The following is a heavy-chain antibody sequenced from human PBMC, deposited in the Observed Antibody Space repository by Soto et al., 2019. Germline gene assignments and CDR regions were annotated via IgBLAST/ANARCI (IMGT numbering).Heavy chain of an antibody. V-gene: IGHV3-33*01. D-gene: IGHD5-18*01. CDR1: GFTFSSYG. CDR2: IWYDGSNK. J-gene: IGHJ4*02. Sequence: QVQLVESGGGVVQPGRSLRLSCAASGFTFSSYGMHWVRQAPGKGLEWVAVIWYDGSNKYYADSVKGRFTISRDNSKNTLYLQMNSLRAEDTAVYYCARSRWDTAIVKDYWGQGTLVTVSS. CDR3: ARSRWDTAIVKDY.